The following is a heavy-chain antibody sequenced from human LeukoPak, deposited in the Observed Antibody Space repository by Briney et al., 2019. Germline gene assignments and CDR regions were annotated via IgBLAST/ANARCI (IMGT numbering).Heavy chain of an antibody. CDR1: VGSISSSNYY. Sequence: SETLSLTCTVSVGSISSSNYYWGWIRQSPGKGLEWIGSIYYTGSTYYNPSLNSRVTISLYTSKNQFSLKLTSVTAADTAVYYCASTRFVNWIHVGYMDVWGKGTTVTVSS. CDR2: IYYTGST. CDR3: ASTRFVNWIHVGYMDV. V-gene: IGHV4-39*07. D-gene: IGHD5-18*01. J-gene: IGHJ6*03.